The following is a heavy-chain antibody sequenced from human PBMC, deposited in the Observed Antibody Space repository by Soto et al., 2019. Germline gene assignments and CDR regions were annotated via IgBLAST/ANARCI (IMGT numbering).Heavy chain of an antibody. CDR3: AQSPRLTEAFDI. J-gene: IGHJ3*02. Sequence: WESLKISCKFSGYIFTSYWIGWLRQMPGKGLEGMGIIYPGASDTRYSPSFQGHVTISADKSFTTAYLQWSSLKASDTAMYYCAQSPRLTEAFDIWGQGTMVTVSS. CDR2: IYPGASDT. V-gene: IGHV5-51*01. CDR1: GYIFTSYW.